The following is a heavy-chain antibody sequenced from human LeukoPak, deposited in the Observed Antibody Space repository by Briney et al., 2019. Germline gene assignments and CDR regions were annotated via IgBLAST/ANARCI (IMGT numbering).Heavy chain of an antibody. CDR1: GGSISSGDYY. CDR2: IYYSGST. D-gene: IGHD2-2*01. CDR3: ARAFSFRTSFRFDP. Sequence: PSETLSLTCTVSGGSISSGDYYWTWIRPHPGKGLAWIGYIYYSGSTYYNPSLKSRVTISVDTSKNQFSLNLSSVTAADTAVYYCARAFSFRTSFRFDPWGQGTLVTVSS. J-gene: IGHJ5*02. V-gene: IGHV4-31*03.